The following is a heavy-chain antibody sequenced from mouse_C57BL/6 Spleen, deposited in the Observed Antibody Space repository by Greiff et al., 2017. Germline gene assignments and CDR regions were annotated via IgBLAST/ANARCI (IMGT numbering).Heavy chain of an antibody. CDR2: INPSTGGT. CDR3: ARGEHDYYGSSYGAMDY. Sequence: EVQLQESGPELVKPGASVKISCKASGYSFTGYYMNWVKQSPEKSLEWIGEINPSTGGTTYNQKFKAKATLTVDKSSSTAYMQLKSLTSEDSAVYYCARGEHDYYGSSYGAMDYWGQGTSVTVSS. J-gene: IGHJ4*01. D-gene: IGHD1-1*01. V-gene: IGHV1-42*01. CDR1: GYSFTGYY.